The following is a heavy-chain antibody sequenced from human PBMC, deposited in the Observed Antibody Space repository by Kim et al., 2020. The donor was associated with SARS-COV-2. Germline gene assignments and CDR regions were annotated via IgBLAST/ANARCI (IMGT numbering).Heavy chain of an antibody. Sequence: GSTYYADSVKGRFTISRDTSKNTLYLQMNSLRAEDTAVYYCAKVVDTVDYWGQGTLVTVSS. V-gene: IGHV3-23*01. CDR3: AKVVDTVDY. CDR2: GST. D-gene: IGHD5-18*01. J-gene: IGHJ4*02.